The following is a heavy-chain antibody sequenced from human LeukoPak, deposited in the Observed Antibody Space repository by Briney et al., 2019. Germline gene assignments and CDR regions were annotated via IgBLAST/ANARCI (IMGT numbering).Heavy chain of an antibody. CDR2: IYHSGST. J-gene: IGHJ5*02. CDR3: ARRHYYDSSQFDP. V-gene: IGHV4-30-2*01. CDR1: GGSISSGGYS. Sequence: SQTLSLTCAVSGGSISSGGYSWSWIRQPPGKGLEWIGYIYHSGSTYYNPSLKSRVTISVDRSKNQFSLKLSSVTAADTAVYYCARRHYYDSSQFDPWGQGTLVTVSS. D-gene: IGHD3-22*01.